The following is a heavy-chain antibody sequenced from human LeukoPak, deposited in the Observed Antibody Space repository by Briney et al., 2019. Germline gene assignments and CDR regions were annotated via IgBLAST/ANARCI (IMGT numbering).Heavy chain of an antibody. CDR1: GGAFYSYS. V-gene: IGHV1-69*06. CDR2: IIPIFGRT. D-gene: IGHD2-21*01. J-gene: IGHJ6*04. CDR3: ARGRFVVATTGYHYYADM. Sequence: GASVKVCCKVSGGAFYSYSMTWVRQSPGQGLEWVGEIIPIFGRTNYAPRFQDRVTITADKSTATVHMALTGLTSDDTGVYFCARGRFVVATTGYHYYADMWGEGTTVAVSS.